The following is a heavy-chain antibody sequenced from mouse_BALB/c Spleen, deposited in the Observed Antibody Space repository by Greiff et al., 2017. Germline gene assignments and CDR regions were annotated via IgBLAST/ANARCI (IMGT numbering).Heavy chain of an antibody. CDR2: ISSGGSYT. V-gene: IGHV5-6*01. CDR1: GFTFSSYG. Sequence: EVQRVESGGDLVKPGGSLKLSCAASGFTFSSYGMSWVRQTPDKRLEWVATISSGGSYTYYPDSVKGRFTISRDNAKNTLYLQMSSLKSEDTAMYYCARRGITTARLAMDYWGQGTSVTVSS. CDR3: ARRGITTARLAMDY. D-gene: IGHD1-2*01. J-gene: IGHJ4*01.